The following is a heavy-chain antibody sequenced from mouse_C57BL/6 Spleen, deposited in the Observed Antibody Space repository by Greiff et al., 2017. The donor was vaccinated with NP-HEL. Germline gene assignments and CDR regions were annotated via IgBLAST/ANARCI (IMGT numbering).Heavy chain of an antibody. CDR1: GYTFTSYW. CDR3: ARFLYDYDEGFAY. Sequence: QVQLQQPGAELVKPGASVKLSCKASGYTFTSYWMHWVKQRPGRGLEWIGRIDPNSGGTKYNEKFKSKATLTVDKPSITAYMQLSSLTSEDSAVYYCARFLYDYDEGFAYWGQGTLVTVSA. D-gene: IGHD2-4*01. J-gene: IGHJ3*01. V-gene: IGHV1-72*01. CDR2: IDPNSGGT.